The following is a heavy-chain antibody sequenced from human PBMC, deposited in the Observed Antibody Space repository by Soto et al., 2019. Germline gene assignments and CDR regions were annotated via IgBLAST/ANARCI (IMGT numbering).Heavy chain of an antibody. CDR3: AREPYGDSQYFDY. D-gene: IGHD2-21*02. Sequence: QVQLVESGGGMVQAGTSLRLSCTGSGFTINSLSLHWVRQGPDKGLERVAVVSFDGKVTYYADSVKGRFTVSRDNSKNTIYLQTNSLRAEDTAVYYCAREPYGDSQYFDYWGQGTPVTVSS. CDR2: VSFDGKVT. CDR1: GFTINSLS. V-gene: IGHV3-30*04. J-gene: IGHJ4*02.